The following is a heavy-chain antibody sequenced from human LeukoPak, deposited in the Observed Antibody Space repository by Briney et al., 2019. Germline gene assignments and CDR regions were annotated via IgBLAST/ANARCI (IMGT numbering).Heavy chain of an antibody. D-gene: IGHD3-22*01. Sequence: GGSLRLSCAVSGFTVSTNYMTWVRQPPGKGLEWVSILYSGGSTYYADSVKGRFTISRDNSKNTLYLQMNSLRAEDTAVYYCVRDYDSSGFLAHWGQGTLVTVSS. CDR3: VRDYDSSGFLAH. J-gene: IGHJ4*02. CDR2: LYSGGST. V-gene: IGHV3-66*01. CDR1: GFTVSTNY.